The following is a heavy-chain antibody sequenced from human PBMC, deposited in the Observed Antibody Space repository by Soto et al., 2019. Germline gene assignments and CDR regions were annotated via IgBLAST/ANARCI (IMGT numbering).Heavy chain of an antibody. D-gene: IGHD6-13*01. V-gene: IGHV3-15*01. CDR1: GFTFSNVW. CDR3: ITGAPSGTFFDY. CDR2: IRSKKDGEIT. J-gene: IGHJ4*02. Sequence: EVQLVESGGGLVKPGGSLRLSCVASGFTFSNVWMSWVRQAPGKGLEWVGRIRSKKDGEITDYAAPVQGRFTISRDDSKSTVYMQMNTLKSEDTAVYYCITGAPSGTFFDYWGQGTLVTVSS.